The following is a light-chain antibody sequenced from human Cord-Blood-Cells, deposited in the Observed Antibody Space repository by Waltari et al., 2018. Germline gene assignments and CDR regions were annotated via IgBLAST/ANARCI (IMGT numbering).Light chain of an antibody. J-gene: IGLJ3*02. V-gene: IGLV3-25*03. Sequence: SYELTQPPSVSVSPGQTARITCSGDALPKQYAYWYQQKPGQAPVLVIYKDSERHSGIPERFSGSSSGTTVTLPISGVQAEDEADYYCQSADSSGTWVFGGGTKLTVL. CDR1: ALPKQY. CDR2: KDS. CDR3: QSADSSGTWV.